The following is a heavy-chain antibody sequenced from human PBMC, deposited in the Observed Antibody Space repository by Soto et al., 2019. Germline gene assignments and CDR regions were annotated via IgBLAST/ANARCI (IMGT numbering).Heavy chain of an antibody. CDR1: GFTFSSYA. V-gene: IGHV3-23*01. CDR2: ISGSGDST. J-gene: IGHJ4*02. CDR3: ARRGSVSYYDY. D-gene: IGHD6-19*01. Sequence: EVQLLESGGGLVQPGGSLRLSCAASGFTFSSYAMRWVRLAPVKGLEWVSAISGSGDSTYYADSVKGRFTISRDNSKNTLYLQMNSLRAEDTAVYYCARRGSVSYYDYWGQGTLVTVSS.